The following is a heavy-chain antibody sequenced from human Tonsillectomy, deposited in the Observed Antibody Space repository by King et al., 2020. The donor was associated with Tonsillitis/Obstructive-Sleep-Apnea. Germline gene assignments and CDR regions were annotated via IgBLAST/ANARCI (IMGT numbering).Heavy chain of an antibody. CDR1: GGTFSSYA. J-gene: IGHJ4*02. CDR3: ARGHQPLRHYFDS. V-gene: IGHV1-69*10. D-gene: IGHD2-2*01. CDR2: IIPIVGVA. Sequence: QLVQSGAEVKKPGSSVKVSCKAPGGTFSSYAISWVRQAPGQGLEWMGGIIPIVGVANYAQNFQGRVTMTTDTSTSTAYMELRSLRSDDTAVYYCARGHQPLRHYFDSWGQGTLVTVSS.